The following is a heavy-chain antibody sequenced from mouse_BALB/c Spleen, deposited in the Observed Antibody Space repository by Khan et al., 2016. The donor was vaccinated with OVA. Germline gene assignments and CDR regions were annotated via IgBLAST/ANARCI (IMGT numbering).Heavy chain of an antibody. J-gene: IGHJ3*01. Sequence: SGAELVKPGASIKLSCTASGFNIKDTYMHWVKQRPEQGPEWIGRIDPTNDNIKYDPKFQDKATITAETSSNTAYLQFSSLTSEDTAVYYCATLYGNAFAYWGQGTMVSV. CDR2: IDPTNDNI. CDR1: GFNIKDTY. CDR3: ATLYGNAFAY. D-gene: IGHD2-1*01. V-gene: IGHV14-3*02.